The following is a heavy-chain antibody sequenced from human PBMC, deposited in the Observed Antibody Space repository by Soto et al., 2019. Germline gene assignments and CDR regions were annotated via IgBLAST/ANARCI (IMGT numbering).Heavy chain of an antibody. CDR3: ARQNPFNTGWHFDS. CDR2: TYYEGTT. V-gene: IGHV4-59*08. CDR1: GGPMTAYY. D-gene: IGHD6-19*01. J-gene: IGHJ4*02. Sequence: QVHLQESGPGLVKPSETLSLTCTVSGGPMTAYYWSWIRQPPGKGLELLGYTYYEGTTNDNPSLKSRVTISVDTSKNQFSLKLISVTAADTAVYYCARQNPFNTGWHFDSWGQGTLVTVSS.